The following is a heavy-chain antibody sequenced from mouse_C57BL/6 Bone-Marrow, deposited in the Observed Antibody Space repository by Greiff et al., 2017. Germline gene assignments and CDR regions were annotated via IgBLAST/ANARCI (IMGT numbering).Heavy chain of an antibody. CDR2: IYPSDRET. D-gene: IGHD1-1*02. CDR1: GYTFTSYW. V-gene: IGHV1-61*01. Sequence: QVQLQQPGAELVRPGSSVKLFCKASGYTFTSYWIVWVKRRPGQGLEWIGNIYPSDRETHYNQKFKDKATLTVDKSTSTAYIQLSSLTAEDSAVYYCALWYFYAMDYWGQGTSVTVSS. J-gene: IGHJ4*01. CDR3: ALWYFYAMDY.